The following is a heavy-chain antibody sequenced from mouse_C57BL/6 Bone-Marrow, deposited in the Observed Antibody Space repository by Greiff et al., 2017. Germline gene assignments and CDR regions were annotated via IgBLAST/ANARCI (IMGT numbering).Heavy chain of an antibody. J-gene: IGHJ3*01. Sequence: VQLLQPVTELVKPGASVKLSCKASGYTFTSYWMHWVKQRPEQGLEWIGNINPGNGGTNYTEKFKSKATLTADKSSSTAYMQLSSLTSEDSAVXYCAGSGFAYWGQGTLVTVSA. V-gene: IGHV1-53*01. CDR3: AGSGFAY. CDR1: GYTFTSYW. CDR2: INPGNGGT.